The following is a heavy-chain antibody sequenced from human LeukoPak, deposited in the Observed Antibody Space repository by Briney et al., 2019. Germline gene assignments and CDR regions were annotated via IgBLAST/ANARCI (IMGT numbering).Heavy chain of an antibody. D-gene: IGHD3-10*02. J-gene: IGHJ6*04. CDR3: AELGITMIGGV. Sequence: GGSLRLSCAASGFTFSSYGMSWVRQAPGKGLEWVSAISGSGGTIYYADSVKGRFTISRDNAKNSLYLQMNSLRAEDTAVYYCAELGITMIGGVWGKGTTVTISS. CDR1: GFTFSSYG. CDR2: ISGSGGTI. V-gene: IGHV3-23*01.